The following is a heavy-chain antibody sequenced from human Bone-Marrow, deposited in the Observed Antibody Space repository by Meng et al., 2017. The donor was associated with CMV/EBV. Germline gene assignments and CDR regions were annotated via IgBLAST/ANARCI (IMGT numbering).Heavy chain of an antibody. Sequence: ASVKVSCKASRYTFTGYYMHWVRQAPGQGLEWMGWINPNSGGTNYAQKFQGRVTMTRDTSISTAYMELSRLRSDDTAVYYCARDRRPGGGVFVQHYWGQGTLVTVSS. CDR3: ARDRRPGGGVFVQHY. J-gene: IGHJ4*02. CDR2: INPNSGGT. V-gene: IGHV1-2*02. D-gene: IGHD2-21*01. CDR1: RYTFTGYY.